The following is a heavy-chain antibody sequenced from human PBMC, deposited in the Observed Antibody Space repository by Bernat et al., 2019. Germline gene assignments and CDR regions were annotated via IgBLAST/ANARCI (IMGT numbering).Heavy chain of an antibody. CDR1: GFTVSSNY. CDR3: ARDYYDFWSGYQIGGFDP. V-gene: IGHV3-66*01. CDR2: MYSGGST. J-gene: IGHJ5*02. D-gene: IGHD3-3*01. Sequence: EVQLVESGGGLVQPGGSLRLSCAASGFTVSSNYMSWVRQAPGKGLEWVSVMYSGGSTYYADSVKGRFTISRDNSKNTLYLQMNSLRAEDTAVYYCARDYYDFWSGYQIGGFDPWGQGTLVTVSS.